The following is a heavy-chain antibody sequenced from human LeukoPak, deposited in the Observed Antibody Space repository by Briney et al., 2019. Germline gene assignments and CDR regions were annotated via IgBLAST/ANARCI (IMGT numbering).Heavy chain of an antibody. D-gene: IGHD3-16*02. CDR1: GFTFSDCY. CDR3: VRDIELST. V-gene: IGHV3-23*01. Sequence: PGGSLRLSCAASGFTFSDCYMSWVRQTPRKGLEWVSLISFNGRNTYYGDSVKGRFTISRDNSKDTVYLQMNSLRAEDTAIFYCVRDIELSTWGPGTMVTVSS. J-gene: IGHJ3*01. CDR2: ISFNGRNT.